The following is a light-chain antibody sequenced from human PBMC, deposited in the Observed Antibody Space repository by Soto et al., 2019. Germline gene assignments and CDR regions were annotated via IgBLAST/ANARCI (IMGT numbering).Light chain of an antibody. CDR1: QSVSSS. CDR2: DTS. CDR3: QQRTNWRIT. J-gene: IGKJ5*01. Sequence: EIVLTQSPAILSLSPGERATPPCRASQSVSSSLAWYQQKPGQAPRLLIYDTSNRATDIPPRFSGSGSGTDFTLTISSLEPEDFAVYYCQQRTNWRITFGQGTRLEIK. V-gene: IGKV3-11*01.